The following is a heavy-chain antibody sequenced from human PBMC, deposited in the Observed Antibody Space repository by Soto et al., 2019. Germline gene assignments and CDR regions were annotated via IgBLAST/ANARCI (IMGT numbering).Heavy chain of an antibody. V-gene: IGHV1-69*19. D-gene: IGHD2-2*01. CDR1: GGTFSSYA. CDR3: ARSQGSSTSIEIYDIYDYGMKA. CDR2: SIPIPGTA. Sequence: QVQLVQSGAEVKKPGSSVKVSCKASGGTFSSYAISWVRQSPGQGLEWMGGSIPIPGTANYAQKFQCRVTIGGVESTSTAYMELSSLRSEHTAVYCCARSQGSSTSIEIYDIYDYGMKACGQGTKVTVPS. J-gene: IGHJ6*02.